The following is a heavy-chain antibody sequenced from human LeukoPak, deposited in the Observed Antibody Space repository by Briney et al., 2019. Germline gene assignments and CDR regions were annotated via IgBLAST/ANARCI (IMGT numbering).Heavy chain of an antibody. D-gene: IGHD4-23*01. CDR3: TGVTTVAS. V-gene: IGHV3-23*01. J-gene: IGHJ5*02. CDR2: LGSDGST. CDR1: GFAISNYA. Sequence: GGSLRLSCAASGFAISNYAMDWIRQAPGKGLEWVSSLGSDGSTHYADSVKGRFTISRDNSKNTLYLQMNSLRAEDTAVYYCTGVTTVASWGQGTLVAVSS.